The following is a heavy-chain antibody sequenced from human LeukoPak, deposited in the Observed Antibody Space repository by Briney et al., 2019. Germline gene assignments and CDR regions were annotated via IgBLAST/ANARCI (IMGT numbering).Heavy chain of an antibody. J-gene: IGHJ4*02. CDR3: ATDGRSSGWYGFDY. D-gene: IGHD6-19*01. V-gene: IGHV3-21*01. CDR2: ITSPVGHI. CDR1: GFTFSTYS. Sequence: GGSLRLSCAASGFTFSTYSMNWVRQAPGKGLEWVSSITSPVGHIYYADSLKGRITISRDNARSSLHLQMDSLRAEDTAVYYCATDGRSSGWYGFDYWGQGTLVTVSS.